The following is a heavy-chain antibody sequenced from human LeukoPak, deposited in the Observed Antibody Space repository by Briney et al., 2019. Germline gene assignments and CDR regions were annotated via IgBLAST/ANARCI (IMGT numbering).Heavy chain of an antibody. CDR2: INHSGST. CDR1: GGSFSGYY. CDR3: ARGRGYYYGSGSYYLDF. D-gene: IGHD3-10*01. V-gene: IGHV4-34*01. Sequence: SDTLSLICAVYGGSFSGYYWSWIRQPPGKGLEWIGEINHSGSTNYNPSLKSRVTISVDTSKNQFSLQLSAVTAAETAVYYCARGRGYYYGSGSYYLDFWGQGTLVTVSS. J-gene: IGHJ4*02.